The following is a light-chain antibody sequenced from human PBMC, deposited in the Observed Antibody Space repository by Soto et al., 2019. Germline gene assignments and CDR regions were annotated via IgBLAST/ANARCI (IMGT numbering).Light chain of an antibody. CDR1: QSLSSY. CDR3: QQSYSTPLT. J-gene: IGKJ4*01. Sequence: DIQMTQSPSSLSASVGDRVTITCRASQSLSSYLNWYQQKPGKAPKFLIYAASSLHSGVPSRFSGSGSGTDFTLTISSLQPEDFATYYCQQSYSTPLTFGGGTKVEIK. CDR2: AAS. V-gene: IGKV1-39*01.